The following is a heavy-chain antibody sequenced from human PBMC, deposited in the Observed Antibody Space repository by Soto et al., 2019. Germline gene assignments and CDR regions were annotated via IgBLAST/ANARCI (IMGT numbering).Heavy chain of an antibody. CDR2: ISYDGSNK. Sequence: GGSLRLSCAASGFTFSRYDMHWVRQFPGKGLEWVAVISYDGSNKYYADSVKGRFTISRDNSKNTLYLQMNSLRVEDTAVHYCARYPSKVVPGGSAWLAAFDIWGQGTMVTVSS. D-gene: IGHD2-2*01. CDR3: ARYPSKVVPGGSAWLAAFDI. J-gene: IGHJ3*02. V-gene: IGHV3-30-3*01. CDR1: GFTFSRYD.